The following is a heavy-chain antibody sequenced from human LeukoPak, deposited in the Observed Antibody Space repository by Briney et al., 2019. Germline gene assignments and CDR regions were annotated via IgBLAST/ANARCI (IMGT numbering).Heavy chain of an antibody. CDR2: ISNSGSSM. J-gene: IGHJ4*02. Sequence: GGSLRLSCAASGFTFSDYYMSWIRQAPGKGLEWLSYISNSGSSMCYTDSVKGRFTISRDNAKNSLDLQMNSLRAEDTAVYYCARVMRSGSPSDYWGQGAPVTVSS. CDR1: GFTFSDYY. CDR3: ARVMRSGSPSDY. D-gene: IGHD1-26*01. V-gene: IGHV3-11*01.